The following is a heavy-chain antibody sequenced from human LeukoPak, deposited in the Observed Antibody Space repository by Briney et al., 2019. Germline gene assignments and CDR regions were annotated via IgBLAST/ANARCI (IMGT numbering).Heavy chain of an antibody. CDR1: GFTVGSNY. Sequence: PGGSLRLSCAASGFTVGSNYMSWVRQAPGKGLEWVSLVYSDGTTFYPDSVKGRFTISRDNSKNTLYLHINSLRAEDTAVYYCARAAAAGTEYFDLWGQGTLVTVSS. CDR2: VYSDGTT. J-gene: IGHJ4*02. CDR3: ARAAAAGTEYFDL. D-gene: IGHD6-13*01. V-gene: IGHV3-53*01.